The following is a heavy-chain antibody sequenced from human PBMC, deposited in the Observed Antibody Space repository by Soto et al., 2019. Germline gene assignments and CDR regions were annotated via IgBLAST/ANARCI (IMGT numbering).Heavy chain of an antibody. Sequence: QVQLVQSGAEVKKPGASVKVSCKASGYTFTSYGISWVRQAPGQGLEWMGWISVDDGDTNYAQNFQGRVTMSTDTSTSTTYMEMRSLRSDDTAVYYCARDQVAKWAPGSAMVNYYYCMDAWGQGTTVTVSS. CDR3: ARDQVAKWAPGSAMVNYYYCMDA. V-gene: IGHV1-18*04. D-gene: IGHD5-18*01. J-gene: IGHJ6*02. CDR2: ISVDDGDT. CDR1: GYTFTSYG.